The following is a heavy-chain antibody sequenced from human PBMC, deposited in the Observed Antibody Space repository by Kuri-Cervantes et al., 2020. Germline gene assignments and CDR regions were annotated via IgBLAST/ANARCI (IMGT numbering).Heavy chain of an antibody. J-gene: IGHJ5*02. CDR2: IYTCGST. CDR1: GGSISSYY. D-gene: IGHD1-1*01. Sequence: SETLSLTCTVSGGSISSYYWSWIRQPAGKGLEWSGRIYTCGSTNYNPSLKSRVTISVDKSKNQFSLRMSSVTAADTAVYYCARHQRQEITNDRFDPWGQGTLVTVSS. CDR3: ARHQRQEITNDRFDP. V-gene: IGHV4-4*07.